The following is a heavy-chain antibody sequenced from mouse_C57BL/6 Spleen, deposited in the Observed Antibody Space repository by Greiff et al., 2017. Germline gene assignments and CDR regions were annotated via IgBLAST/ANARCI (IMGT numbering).Heavy chain of an antibody. J-gene: IGHJ3*01. CDR1: GYTFTSYW. Sequence: QVQLQQPGAELVKPGASVKLSCKASGYTFTSYWMHWVKQRPGQGLEWIGMIHPNSGSTNYNEKFKSKATLTVDKSSSTAYMQLGSLTSEDSAVYYCASTTVVETQFAYWGQGTLVTVSA. D-gene: IGHD1-1*01. CDR3: ASTTVVETQFAY. CDR2: IHPNSGST. V-gene: IGHV1-64*01.